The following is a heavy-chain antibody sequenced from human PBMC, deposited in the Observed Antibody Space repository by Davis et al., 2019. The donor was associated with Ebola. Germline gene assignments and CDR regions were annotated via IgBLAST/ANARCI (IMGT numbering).Heavy chain of an antibody. CDR2: INPSGGST. V-gene: IGHV1-46*01. CDR1: GGTFSSYG. D-gene: IGHD3-9*01. CDR3: ARGQILLTGPNFDY. Sequence: AASVKVSCKASGGTFSSYGISWVRQAPGQGLEWMGIINPSGGSTSYAQKFQGRVTMTRDTSTSTVYMELSSLRSEDTAVYYCARGQILLTGPNFDYWGQGTLVTVSS. J-gene: IGHJ4*02.